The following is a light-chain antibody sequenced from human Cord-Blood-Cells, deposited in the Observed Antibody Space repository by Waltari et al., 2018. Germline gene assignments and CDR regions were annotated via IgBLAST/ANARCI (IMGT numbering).Light chain of an antibody. CDR2: KGS. V-gene: IGLV2-23*01. CDR3: CSYAGSRV. Sequence: QSALTTPASVSGSPGQSITISCTGTSSDVGRYNLASLYQQHPGKAPKLMIYKGSKRPSGVSNRFSGSKSGNTASLTISGLQAEDEADYYCCSYAGSRVFGGGTKLTVL. CDR1: SSDVGRYNL. J-gene: IGLJ3*02.